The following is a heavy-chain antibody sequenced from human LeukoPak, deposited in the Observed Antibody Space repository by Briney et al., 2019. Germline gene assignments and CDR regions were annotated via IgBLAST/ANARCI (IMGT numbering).Heavy chain of an antibody. V-gene: IGHV3-23*01. J-gene: IGHJ6*03. CDR2: ISGSGGST. Sequence: PGVSLRLSCAASGFTFSDYYMSWIRQAPGKGLEWVSGISGSGGSTYYADSVKGRFTISRDNSKNTVYLQMNSLRAEDTAVYYCAKSPNYYYYMDVWGKGTTVTVSS. CDR1: GFTFSDYY. CDR3: AKSPNYYYYMDV.